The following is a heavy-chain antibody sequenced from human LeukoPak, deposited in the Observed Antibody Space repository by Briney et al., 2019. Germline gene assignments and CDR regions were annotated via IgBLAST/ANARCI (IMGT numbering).Heavy chain of an antibody. CDR1: GYTLTELS. CDR3: ATASARKVTIFGVVIIPVDYFDY. V-gene: IGHV1-24*01. CDR2: FDPEDGET. J-gene: IGHJ4*02. D-gene: IGHD3-3*01. Sequence: ASVKVSCKVSGYTLTELSMHWVRQAPGKGLEWMGGFDPEDGETIYAQKFQGRVTMTEDTSTDTAYMELSSLRSEDTAVYYCATASARKVTIFGVVIIPVDYFDYWGQGTLVTVSS.